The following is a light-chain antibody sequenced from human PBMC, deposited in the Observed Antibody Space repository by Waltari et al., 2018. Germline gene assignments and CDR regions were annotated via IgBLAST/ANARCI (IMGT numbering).Light chain of an antibody. Sequence: DILLTQAPSTLSASVGDRVTLTCRASQSITSHLTWYQQQPGKAPKLLIYTASSLQTGIPYRFSGSGSGTHFTLTISSLQPEDFATYFCQQSDTTPYTFGRGTKLEIK. V-gene: IGKV1-39*01. CDR3: QQSDTTPYT. CDR1: QSITSH. J-gene: IGKJ2*01. CDR2: TAS.